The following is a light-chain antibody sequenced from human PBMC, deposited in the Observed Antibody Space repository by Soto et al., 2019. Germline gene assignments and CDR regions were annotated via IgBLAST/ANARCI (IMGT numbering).Light chain of an antibody. J-gene: IGKJ5*01. CDR1: QSISSY. CDR2: AAS. Sequence: IQLTQSPSSLATSVCNTITSTCRASQSISSYLNWYQQKPGKAPKLLIYAASSLQSGVPSRFSGSGSGTDFTLTISSLQPEDFATYYCQQSYTQGITFGQGTRLEIK. V-gene: IGKV1-39*01. CDR3: QQSYTQGIT.